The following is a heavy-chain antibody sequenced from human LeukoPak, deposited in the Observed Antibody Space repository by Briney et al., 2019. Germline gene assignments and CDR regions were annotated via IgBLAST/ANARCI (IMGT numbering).Heavy chain of an antibody. CDR1: GGSISSGDYY. D-gene: IGHD3-3*01. V-gene: IGHV4-30-4*08. Sequence: SQTLSLTCTVSGGSISSGDYYWSWIRQPPGKGLEWIGYIYYSGSTYYNPSLKSRVTISVDTSKNQFSLKLSSVTAADTAVYYCAGLRFLEWFADYWGQGTLVTVSS. CDR2: IYYSGST. J-gene: IGHJ4*02. CDR3: AGLRFLEWFADY.